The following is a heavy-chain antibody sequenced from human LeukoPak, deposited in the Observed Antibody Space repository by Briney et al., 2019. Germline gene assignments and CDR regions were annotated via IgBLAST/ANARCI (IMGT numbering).Heavy chain of an antibody. CDR1: GYTFTSYY. J-gene: IGHJ4*02. CDR2: INPSGGST. CDR3: ARDGGYDFWSGYHRPDY. D-gene: IGHD3-3*01. V-gene: IGHV1-46*01. Sequence: EASVKVSCKASGYTFTSYYMHWVRQAPGQGLEWMGIINPSGGSTSYAQKFQGRVTMTRDTSTSTVYMELSSLRSDDTAVYYCARDGGYDFWSGYHRPDYWGQGTLVTVSS.